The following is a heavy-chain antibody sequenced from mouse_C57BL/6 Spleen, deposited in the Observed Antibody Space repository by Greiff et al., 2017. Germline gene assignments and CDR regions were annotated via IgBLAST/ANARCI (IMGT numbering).Heavy chain of an antibody. Sequence: QVQLKQPGAELVRPGTSVKLSCTASGYTFTSYWMHWVKQRPGQGLEWIGVIDPSDSYTNYNQKFKGKATLAVVTSSSPAYMQLSSLTSEDSAVYYCARGDYGSSYYWYFDVWGTGTTVTVSS. D-gene: IGHD1-1*01. J-gene: IGHJ1*03. CDR1: GYTFTSYW. CDR3: ARGDYGSSYYWYFDV. CDR2: IDPSDSYT. V-gene: IGHV1-59*01.